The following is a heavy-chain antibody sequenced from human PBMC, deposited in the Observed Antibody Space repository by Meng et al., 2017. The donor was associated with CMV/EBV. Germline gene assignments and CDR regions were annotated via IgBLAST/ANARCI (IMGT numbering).Heavy chain of an antibody. Sequence: SVKVSCKASGFTFTSSAVQWVRQARGQRLEWIGWIVVGSGNTNYEQKFQERVTITRDMSTSTAYMELSSLRSEDTAVYYCAAIPPAISGSYYADDFDIWGQGTMVTVSS. CDR2: IVVGSGNT. V-gene: IGHV1-58*01. J-gene: IGHJ3*02. CDR1: GFTFTSSA. D-gene: IGHD1-26*01. CDR3: AAIPPAISGSYYADDFDI.